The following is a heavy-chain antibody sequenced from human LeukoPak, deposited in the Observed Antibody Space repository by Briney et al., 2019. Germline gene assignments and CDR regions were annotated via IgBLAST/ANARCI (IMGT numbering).Heavy chain of an antibody. CDR2: IYPGDSDT. V-gene: IGHV5-51*01. D-gene: IGHD3-16*01. CDR1: GYRFTSYW. CDR3: ARPGQLGEYTPYHFDY. Sequence: GESLQISCQGSGYRFTSYWIGWVRQLPGKGLEWMGIIYPGDSDTRYSPSFQGQVTISADKSISTAYLQWSSLKASDTAMYYCARPGQLGEYTPYHFDYGGRGILVTVSA. J-gene: IGHJ4*02.